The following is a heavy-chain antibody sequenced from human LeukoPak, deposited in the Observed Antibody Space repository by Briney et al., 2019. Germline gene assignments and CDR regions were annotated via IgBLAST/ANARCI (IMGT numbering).Heavy chain of an antibody. J-gene: IGHJ5*02. CDR1: GGSINTGGYY. CDR3: ATYSGNLVGNWFDP. D-gene: IGHD1-26*01. Sequence: SETLSLTCTVSGGSINTGGYYWSWIRQHPEEGLEWIGYISYSGSTYYNPSLKSRVTVSVDMSKNQYSLKLSSVTAADTAVYYCATYSGNLVGNWFDPWGQGTLVTVSS. V-gene: IGHV4-31*03. CDR2: ISYSGST.